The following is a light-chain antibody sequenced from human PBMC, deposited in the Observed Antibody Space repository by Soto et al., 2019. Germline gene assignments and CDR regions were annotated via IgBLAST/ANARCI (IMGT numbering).Light chain of an antibody. CDR3: QQDGSSLLA. J-gene: IGKJ1*01. CDR1: QSVSSSY. CDR2: GAS. Sequence: EIVLTQSPGTLSLSPGERATLSCRASQSVSSSYLAWYQQKPGQAPRLLIYGASSRATGIPDRFSGSGSGTAFTLTISRLEPVDFAVYYCQQDGSSLLAFGQGTKVEIK. V-gene: IGKV3-20*01.